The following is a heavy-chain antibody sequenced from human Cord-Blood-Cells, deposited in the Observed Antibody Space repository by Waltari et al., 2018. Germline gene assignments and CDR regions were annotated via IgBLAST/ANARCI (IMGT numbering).Heavy chain of an antibody. Sequence: QVQLVQSGAAVKKPGASVKVSCKASGDTFTGYYMHWVSQAPGQGLEWMGRINPNSGGTNYAQKFQGRVTMTRDTSISTAYMELSRLRSDDTAVYYCARESIAARFAFDIWGQGTMVTVSS. CDR2: INPNSGGT. J-gene: IGHJ3*02. CDR3: ARESIAARFAFDI. D-gene: IGHD6-6*01. CDR1: GDTFTGYY. V-gene: IGHV1-2*06.